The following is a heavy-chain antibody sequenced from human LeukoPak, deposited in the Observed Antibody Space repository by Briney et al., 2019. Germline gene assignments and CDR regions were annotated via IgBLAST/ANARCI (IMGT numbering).Heavy chain of an antibody. Sequence: GGSLRLSXAASGFTFSSYGMHWVRQAPGKGLEWVAVIWYDGSNKYYADSVKGRFTISRDNSKNTLYLQMNSLRAEDTAVYYCASDYYDSSGYYRETDYWGQGTLVTVSS. V-gene: IGHV3-33*01. CDR1: GFTFSSYG. CDR3: ASDYYDSSGYYRETDY. D-gene: IGHD3-22*01. CDR2: IWYDGSNK. J-gene: IGHJ4*02.